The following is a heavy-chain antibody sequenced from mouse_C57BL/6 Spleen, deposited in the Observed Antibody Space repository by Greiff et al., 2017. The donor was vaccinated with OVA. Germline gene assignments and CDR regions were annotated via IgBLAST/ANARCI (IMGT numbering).Heavy chain of an antibody. Sequence: QVQLKQPRAELVRPGTSVKLSCKASGYTFTSYWMHWVKQRPGQGLEWIGVIDPSDSYTNYHQKFKGKATLTVDTSSSTAYMQLSSLTSEDSAVYYCARSLTVVARGDYWGQGTTLTVSS. D-gene: IGHD1-1*01. CDR1: GYTFTSYW. V-gene: IGHV1-59*01. CDR3: ARSLTVVARGDY. CDR2: IDPSDSYT. J-gene: IGHJ2*01.